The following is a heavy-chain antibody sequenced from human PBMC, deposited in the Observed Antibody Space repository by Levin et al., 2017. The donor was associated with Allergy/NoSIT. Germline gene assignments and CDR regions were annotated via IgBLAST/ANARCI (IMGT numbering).Heavy chain of an antibody. J-gene: IGHJ4*02. CDR1: GYTFSSYA. CDR3: ARERPITMVRALDY. V-gene: IGHV3-30-3*01. CDR2: ISYDGSNK. D-gene: IGHD3-10*01. Sequence: PGGSLRLSCAASGYTFSSYAMHWVRQAPGKGLEWVAVISYDGSNKYYADSVKGRFTISRDNSKNTLYLQMNSLRAEDTAVYYCARERPITMVRALDYWGQGTLVTVSS.